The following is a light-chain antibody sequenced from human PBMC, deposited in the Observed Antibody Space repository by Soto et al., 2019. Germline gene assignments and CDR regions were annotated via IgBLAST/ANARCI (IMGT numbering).Light chain of an antibody. J-gene: IGKJ5*01. Sequence: EIVLTQSPATLSLSPGERATLSCRASQSVGIYLGWYQQRPGQAPRLLIYDASKRAADIPARFSGSGSGTDFTLTTNSLEPEDFAVYYCQHRSTWPRAFGQGTRLEIK. V-gene: IGKV3-11*01. CDR1: QSVGIY. CDR2: DAS. CDR3: QHRSTWPRA.